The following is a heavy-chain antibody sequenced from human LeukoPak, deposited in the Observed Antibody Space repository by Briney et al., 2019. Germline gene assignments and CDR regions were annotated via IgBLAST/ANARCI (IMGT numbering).Heavy chain of an antibody. Sequence: TSETLSLTCTVSGGSVSNSLYYWSWIRQPPGKGLEWIGYIYYNGDTNYNPSLKSRVIISIDTSSNQFSLRLNSMTAADTAVYYCARMLRAASWRSYDYWGQGSLVTVSS. CDR3: ARMLRAASWRSYDY. CDR2: IYYNGDT. D-gene: IGHD3-16*01. CDR1: GGSVSNSLYY. V-gene: IGHV4-61*01. J-gene: IGHJ4*02.